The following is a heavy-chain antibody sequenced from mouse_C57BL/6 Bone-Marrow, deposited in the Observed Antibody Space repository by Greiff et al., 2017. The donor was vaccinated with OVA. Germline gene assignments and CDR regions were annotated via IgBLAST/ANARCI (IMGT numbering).Heavy chain of an antibody. D-gene: IGHD1-1*01. V-gene: IGHV1-50*01. Sequence: QVHVKQPGAELVKPGASVKLSCKASGYTFTSYWMQWVKQRPGQGLEWIGEIDPSDSYTNYNQKFKGKATLTVDTSSSTAYMQLSSLTSEDSAVYYCAREGGYYYGSSYGDYAMDYWGQGTSVTVSS. CDR1: GYTFTSYW. CDR3: AREGGYYYGSSYGDYAMDY. J-gene: IGHJ4*01. CDR2: IDPSDSYT.